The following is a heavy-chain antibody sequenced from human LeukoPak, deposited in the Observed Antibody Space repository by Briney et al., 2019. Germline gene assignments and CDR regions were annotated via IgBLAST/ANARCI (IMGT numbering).Heavy chain of an antibody. J-gene: IGHJ4*02. D-gene: IGHD5-24*01. CDR3: TRGRDEYKGGNY. CDR1: GGSFSGYY. CDR2: IHYSGSI. V-gene: IGHV4-34*01. Sequence: PSETLSLTCAVYGGSFSGYYWTWIRQPPGRGLEWIGEIHYSGSINYNPSLKSRATISADTSKNQLSLKLSSVTAADTAVYYCTRGRDEYKGGNYWGQGTLVTVSS.